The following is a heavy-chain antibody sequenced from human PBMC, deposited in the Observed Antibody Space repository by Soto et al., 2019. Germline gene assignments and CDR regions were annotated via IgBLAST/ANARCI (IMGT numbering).Heavy chain of an antibody. D-gene: IGHD1-26*01. CDR3: ARYSRSYYV. V-gene: IGHV4-59*01. Sequence: SATLSLTCAVAGGSISIYYWSWIRQPPGKGLEWIGYIYYSGSTNYNPSLKSRVTISVDTSKNQFSLKLSSVTAADTAVYYCARYSRSYYVWGQGTLVTVSS. CDR1: GGSISIYY. CDR2: IYYSGST. J-gene: IGHJ4*02.